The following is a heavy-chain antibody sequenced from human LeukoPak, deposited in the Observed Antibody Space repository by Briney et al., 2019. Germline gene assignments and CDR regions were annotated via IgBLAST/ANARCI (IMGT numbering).Heavy chain of an antibody. CDR2: INPNSGGT. CDR3: ARDLGSGWIIVDY. V-gene: IGHV1-2*02. D-gene: IGHD6-19*01. Sequence: ASVKVSCKASGYTFTGHYIHWVRQPPGQGLEWMGWINPNSGGTNTPQKFQGRVTLTRDTSISTPYLELSSLRSDDTAVYYCARDLGSGWIIVDYWGQGTLVTVSS. CDR1: GYTFTGHY. J-gene: IGHJ4*02.